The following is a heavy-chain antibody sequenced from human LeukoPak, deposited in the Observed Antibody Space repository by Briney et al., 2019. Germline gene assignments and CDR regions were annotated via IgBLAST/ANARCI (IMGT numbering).Heavy chain of an antibody. CDR2: IYYSGST. V-gene: IGHV4-59*01. J-gene: IGHJ4*02. Sequence: SETLSLTCTVSGGSISSYYWSWIRQPPGKGLEWIGYIYYSGSTNYNPSLKSRVTISVDTSKNKFSLKLSSVTAADTAVYYCARVHSSGYYYLDYWGQGTLVTVSS. CDR1: GGSISSYY. D-gene: IGHD3-22*01. CDR3: ARVHSSGYYYLDY.